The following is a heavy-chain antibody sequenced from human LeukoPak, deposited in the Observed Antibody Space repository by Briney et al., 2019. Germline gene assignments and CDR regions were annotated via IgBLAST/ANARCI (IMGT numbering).Heavy chain of an antibody. Sequence: SVKVSCKTSGSTFSSYAISWVRQAPGQGLEWMGGIIPIFATTNYAQKFQGRVTVTTDESTSPAHMELSSLTSEDTAVYCCARVSRDIVIVPGAIRGWFDPWGQGTLVTVSS. CDR3: ARVSRDIVIVPGAIRGWFDP. D-gene: IGHD2-2*01. V-gene: IGHV1-69*05. CDR1: GSTFSSYA. J-gene: IGHJ5*02. CDR2: IIPIFATT.